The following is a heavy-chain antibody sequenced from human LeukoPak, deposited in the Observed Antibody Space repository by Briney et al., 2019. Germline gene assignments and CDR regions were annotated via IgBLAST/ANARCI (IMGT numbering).Heavy chain of an antibody. D-gene: IGHD3-10*01. V-gene: IGHV3-7*01. CDR1: GFTFRSYW. Sequence: GGSLRLSSAATGFTFRSYWMSWARLAPGKGLGWVAKIKQDRSEKSYVDSVKGRFTLSRDNATNSLYMQMNRVRDEGPAVNYCARDGGWSYYGYWGQGTLVTVSS. CDR2: IKQDRSEK. J-gene: IGHJ4*02. CDR3: ARDGGWSYYGY.